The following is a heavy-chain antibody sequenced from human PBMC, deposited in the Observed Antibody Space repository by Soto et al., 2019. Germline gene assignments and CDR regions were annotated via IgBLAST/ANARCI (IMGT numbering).Heavy chain of an antibody. D-gene: IGHD2-2*01. Sequence: GGSLRLSCAASGFTFSNAWMNWVRQAPGKRLEWVGRIKSKTDGGTTDYAAPVKGRFTISRDDSKNTLYLQMNSLKTEDTAVYYCTTCTSHCYSYFDYWGQGTLVTVSS. CDR1: GFTFSNAW. J-gene: IGHJ4*02. CDR2: IKSKTDGGTT. V-gene: IGHV3-15*07. CDR3: TTCTSHCYSYFDY.